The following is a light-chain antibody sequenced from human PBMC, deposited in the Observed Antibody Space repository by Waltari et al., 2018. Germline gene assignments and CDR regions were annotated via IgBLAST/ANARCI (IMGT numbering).Light chain of an antibody. J-gene: IGKJ1*01. CDR1: QSLSRW. CDR2: NAS. Sequence: DIQMTQSPSTLSASVGGRVIITFRASQSLSRWLAWYQQKPGKAPKFLIYNASNLQAGVPSRFSGSGSGTEFTLTISCLQPDDFATYYCQEYSSYSWTFGQGTKVEIK. CDR3: QEYSSYSWT. V-gene: IGKV1-5*03.